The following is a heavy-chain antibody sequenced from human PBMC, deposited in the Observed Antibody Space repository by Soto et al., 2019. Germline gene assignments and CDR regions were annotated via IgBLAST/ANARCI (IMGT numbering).Heavy chain of an antibody. CDR1: GDSISSGYF. D-gene: IGHD2-15*01. J-gene: IGHJ5*01. CDR2: IYHSGTT. CDR3: ARQKGFCIRDRCHFWVVA. Sequence: SETLSLTCAVSGDSISSGYFWAWIRQPPGKGLEWIGSIYHSGTTYYNPSFNSRVTISVDTSKNQFSLKLSSVTAADSAVYYCARQKGFCIRDRCHFWVVAWGRGTLVTVSS. V-gene: IGHV4-38-2*01.